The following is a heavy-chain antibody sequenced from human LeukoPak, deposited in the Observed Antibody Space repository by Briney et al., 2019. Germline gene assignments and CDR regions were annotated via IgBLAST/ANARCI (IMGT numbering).Heavy chain of an antibody. CDR3: ASVDSRKYFQH. CDR1: GGTFSSYA. V-gene: IGHV1-69*05. CDR2: IIPIFGTA. J-gene: IGHJ1*01. Sequence: SVKVSCKASGGTFSSYAISWERQAPGQGLEWMGRIIPIFGTANYAQKFQGRVTITTDESTSTAYMELSSLRSEDTAVYYCASVDSRKYFQHWGQGTLVTVSS. D-gene: IGHD3-22*01.